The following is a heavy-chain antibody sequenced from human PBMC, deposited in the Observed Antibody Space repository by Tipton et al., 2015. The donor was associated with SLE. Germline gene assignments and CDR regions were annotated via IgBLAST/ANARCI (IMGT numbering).Heavy chain of an antibody. CDR3: ARECSGTGCLDY. Sequence: QLVQSGAEVKKPGASVKVSCKTSGYTFTSFGISWVRQAPGQGLEWMGWISAYNGNTNYAQKLQGRVTLTTDTSTSTAYMELRSPRSDDTAIYYCARECSGTGCLDYWGQGTLVTVSS. D-gene: IGHD2-8*02. CDR2: ISAYNGNT. CDR1: GYTFTSFG. V-gene: IGHV1-18*01. J-gene: IGHJ4*02.